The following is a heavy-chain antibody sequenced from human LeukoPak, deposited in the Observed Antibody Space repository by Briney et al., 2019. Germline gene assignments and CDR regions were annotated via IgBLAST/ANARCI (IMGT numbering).Heavy chain of an antibody. CDR3: AKGSGIAVAGIGGSYFDY. J-gene: IGHJ4*02. D-gene: IGHD6-19*01. CDR1: VFTFINYA. V-gene: IGHV3-23*01. Sequence: GGSLRLSCASSVFTFINYAMSWVRQAPGKGLEWVSAISGCGCSTYYADSAKGRFTIYRDNSKNTLYLQMNSLRAEDTAVYYCAKGSGIAVAGIGGSYFDYWGQGTLVTVSS. CDR2: ISGCGCST.